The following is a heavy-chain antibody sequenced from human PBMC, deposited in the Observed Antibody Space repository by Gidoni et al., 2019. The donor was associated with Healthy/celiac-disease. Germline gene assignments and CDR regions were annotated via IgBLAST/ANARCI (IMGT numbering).Heavy chain of an antibody. Sequence: QVQLVESGGDVVQPGGSLRLSCAASGFTFSSYGMHWVRQAPGKGLEWVAFIRYDGSNKYYADSVKGRFTISRDNSKNTLYLQMNSLRAEDTAVYYCAKDPYDFWSGYYTGTPLLFDYWGQGTLVTVSS. CDR1: GFTFSSYG. D-gene: IGHD3-3*01. CDR2: IRYDGSNK. V-gene: IGHV3-30*02. J-gene: IGHJ4*02. CDR3: AKDPYDFWSGYYTGTPLLFDY.